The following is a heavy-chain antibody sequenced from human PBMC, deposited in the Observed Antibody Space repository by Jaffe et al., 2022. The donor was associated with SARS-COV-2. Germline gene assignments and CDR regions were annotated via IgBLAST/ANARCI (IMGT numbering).Heavy chain of an antibody. CDR2: IYTSGST. J-gene: IGHJ6*02. CDR1: GGSISSGSYY. CDR3: ARGGPIVVVAVNPGNYYGMDV. V-gene: IGHV4-61*02. D-gene: IGHD2-15*01. Sequence: QVQLQESGPGLVKPSQTLSLTCTVSGGSISSGSYYWSWIRQPAGKGLEWIGRIYTSGSTNYNPSLKSRVTISVDTSKNQFSLKLSSVTAADTAVYYCARGGPIVVVAVNPGNYYGMDVWGQGTTVTVSS.